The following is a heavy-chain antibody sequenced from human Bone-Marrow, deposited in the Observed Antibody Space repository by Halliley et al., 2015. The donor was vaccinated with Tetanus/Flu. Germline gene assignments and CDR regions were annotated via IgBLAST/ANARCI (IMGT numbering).Heavy chain of an antibody. V-gene: IGHV3-7*03. D-gene: IGHD2-2*02. J-gene: IGHJ4*02. Sequence: VANIKQDGSEKYYVDSVKGRFTISRDNAKNSLFLQMNSLRPEDTAVYYCARDEPAAIRYYFDYWGQGTLVTVSS. CDR2: IKQDGSEK. CDR3: ARDEPAAIRYYFDY.